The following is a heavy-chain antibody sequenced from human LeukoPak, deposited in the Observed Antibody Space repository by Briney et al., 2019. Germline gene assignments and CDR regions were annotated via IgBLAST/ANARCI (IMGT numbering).Heavy chain of an antibody. CDR1: GYTFTNYF. CDR3: ARDGDYHGNSVLLDY. V-gene: IGHV1-46*01. CDR2: INPSGGST. D-gene: IGHD4-23*01. J-gene: IGHJ4*02. Sequence: ASVRVSCKTSGYTFTNYFIHWVRQAPGQGLEWMGIINPSGGSTTFSPKFQGRITLTRDTSTNTVYLDLSSLRSEDTAVYYCARDGDYHGNSVLLDYWGQGTQATVSS.